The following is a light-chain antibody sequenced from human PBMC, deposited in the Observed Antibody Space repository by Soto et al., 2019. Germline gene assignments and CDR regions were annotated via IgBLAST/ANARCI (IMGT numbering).Light chain of an antibody. J-gene: IGLJ2*01. CDR2: EVS. CDR3: SSYTSSNTVI. CDR1: SSDIGVYNY. V-gene: IGLV2-14*01. Sequence: QSALTQPASVSGSPGQSITISCTGTSSDIGVYNYVSWYQHHPGKAPKLMIYEVSNRPSGVSNRFSGSKSGNTASLPISGLQAEDEADYYCSSYTSSNTVIFGGGTKLTVL.